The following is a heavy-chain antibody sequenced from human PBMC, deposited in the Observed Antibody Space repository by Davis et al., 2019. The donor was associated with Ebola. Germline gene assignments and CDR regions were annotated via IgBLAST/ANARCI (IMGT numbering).Heavy chain of an antibody. V-gene: IGHV3-11*06. CDR3: ARAIVVVASNYFDY. J-gene: IGHJ4*02. D-gene: IGHD2-15*01. Sequence: PGGSLRLSCAASGFTFSDYYMSWIRQAPGKGLEWVSYISSSSYTNYADSVKGRFTISRDNAKNSLYLQMNSLRAEDTAVYYCARAIVVVASNYFDYWGQGTLVTVSS. CDR1: GFTFSDYY. CDR2: ISSSSYT.